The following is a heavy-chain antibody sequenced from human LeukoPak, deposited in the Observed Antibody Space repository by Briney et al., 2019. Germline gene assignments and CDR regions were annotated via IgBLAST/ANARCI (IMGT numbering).Heavy chain of an antibody. D-gene: IGHD6-13*01. CDR2: INWNGGST. Sequence: GGSLRLSCAASGFTFDDYGMSWVRQAPGKGLDWVSGINWNGGSTGYADSVKGRFTISRDNAKNSLYLQMNSLRAEDTAVYYCARGQSSSWPNWFDPWGQGTLVTVSS. J-gene: IGHJ5*02. CDR1: GFTFDDYG. CDR3: ARGQSSSWPNWFDP. V-gene: IGHV3-20*04.